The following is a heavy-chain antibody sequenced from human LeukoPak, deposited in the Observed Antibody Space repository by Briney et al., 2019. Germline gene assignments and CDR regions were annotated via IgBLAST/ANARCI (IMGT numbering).Heavy chain of an antibody. CDR2: INHSGST. Sequence: PSETLSLTCAVYGGSFSGYYRSWIRQPPGKGLEWIGEINHSGSTNYNPSLKSRVTLSVDTSKNQFSLKLSSVTAADTAVYYCARGGPGYRSGWYNYWGQGTLVTVSS. CDR3: ARGGPGYRSGWYNY. CDR1: GGSFSGYY. J-gene: IGHJ4*02. V-gene: IGHV4-34*01. D-gene: IGHD6-19*01.